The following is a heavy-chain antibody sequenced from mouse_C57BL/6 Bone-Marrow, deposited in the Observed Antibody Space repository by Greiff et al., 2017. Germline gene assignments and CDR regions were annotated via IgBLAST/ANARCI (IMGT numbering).Heavy chain of an antibody. CDR3: VAYYYGSSYYYAMDY. CDR1: GFTFSDYG. CDR2: ISSGSSTI. D-gene: IGHD1-1*01. Sequence: EVQRVESGGGLVKPGGSLKLSCAASGFTFSDYGMHWVRQAPEKGLEWVAYISSGSSTIYYADTVKGRFTISRDNAKNTLFLQMTSLRSEDTAMYYCVAYYYGSSYYYAMDYWGQGTSVTVSS. V-gene: IGHV5-17*01. J-gene: IGHJ4*01.